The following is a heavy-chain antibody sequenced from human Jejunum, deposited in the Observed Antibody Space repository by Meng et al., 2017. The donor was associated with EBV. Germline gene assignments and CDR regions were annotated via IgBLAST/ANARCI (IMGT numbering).Heavy chain of an antibody. V-gene: IGHV3-15*01. Sequence: VPVVESGGGLVKPGGSLRLSCVASGLNFNNAWMTWVRQAPGKGLEWVGRIKSKAAGETIDYAAPVQGRFTISRDDSKNTMYLQMNSLRTEDTAVYYCLPSFDSWGQGTLVTVSS. J-gene: IGHJ4*02. CDR2: IKSKAAGETI. CDR3: LPSFDS. CDR1: GLNFNNAW.